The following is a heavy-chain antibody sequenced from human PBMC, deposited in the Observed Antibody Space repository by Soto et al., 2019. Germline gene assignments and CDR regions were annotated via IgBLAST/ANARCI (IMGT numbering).Heavy chain of an antibody. J-gene: IGHJ4*02. CDR2: IYYSGST. CDR1: GGSISSSSYY. V-gene: IGHV4-39*07. CDR3: AGQEVVPAAMDY. D-gene: IGHD2-2*01. Sequence: PSETLSLTCTVSGGSISSSSYYWGWIRQPPGKGLEWIGSIYYSGSTYYNPSLKSRVTISVDTSKNQFSLKLSSVTAADTAVYYCAGQEVVPAAMDYWGQGTLVTVSS.